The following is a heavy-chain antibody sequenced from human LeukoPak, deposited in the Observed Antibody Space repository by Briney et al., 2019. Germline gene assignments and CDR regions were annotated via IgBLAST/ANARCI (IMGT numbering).Heavy chain of an antibody. Sequence: GGPLRLSCAASGFTFSSDWISWVRQSPGKWLEGVANINKDGRDKSYVGSVRGRFTISRDNARNSLYLQMNSLRAEDTAIYYCAGGAAYWGQGTLVTVSS. CDR1: GFTFSSDW. V-gene: IGHV3-7*01. J-gene: IGHJ4*02. CDR2: INKDGRDK. CDR3: AGGAAY.